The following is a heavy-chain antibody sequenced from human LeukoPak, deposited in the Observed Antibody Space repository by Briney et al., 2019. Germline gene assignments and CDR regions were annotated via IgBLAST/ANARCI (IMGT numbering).Heavy chain of an antibody. CDR2: IYYSGNT. Sequence: SETLSLTCTVSGGSISSSSYYWDWIRQPPGKGLEWIGTIYYSGNTYYNPSLKSRVTISVDSSKNQFSLKLSSVTAADTAVYYCARSILGMVDYWGQGTLVTVS. V-gene: IGHV4-39*01. D-gene: IGHD2-15*01. J-gene: IGHJ4*02. CDR3: ARSILGMVDY. CDR1: GGSISSSSYY.